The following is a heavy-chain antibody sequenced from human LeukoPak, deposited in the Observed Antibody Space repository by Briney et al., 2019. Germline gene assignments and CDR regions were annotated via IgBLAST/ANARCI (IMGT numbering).Heavy chain of an antibody. V-gene: IGHV3-15*01. CDR3: TSGLIRGGIVVVLAALRDWFDP. J-gene: IGHJ5*02. D-gene: IGHD2-2*01. CDR2: IKSKTDGGTT. Sequence: GGSLRLSCAASGFTFSNDWMSGVRQAPGKGLEWVGRIKSKTDGGTTDYAAPVKGRFTISRDDSKNTLYLQMNSLKTEDTAVYYCTSGLIRGGIVVVLAALRDWFDPWGQGTLVTVSS. CDR1: GFTFSNDW.